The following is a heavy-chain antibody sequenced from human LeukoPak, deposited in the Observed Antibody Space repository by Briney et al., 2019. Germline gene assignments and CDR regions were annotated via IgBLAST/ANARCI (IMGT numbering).Heavy chain of an antibody. V-gene: IGHV3-30*02. CDR2: IPYDGSTK. CDR3: AREIGDYSKYYYYYMDV. CDR1: GFTFSNFG. J-gene: IGHJ6*03. D-gene: IGHD4-17*01. Sequence: GGSLRLSCTTSGFTFSNFGMHWVRQAPGQGLEWVTFIPYDGSTKYYADSVKGRFTISRDNSKNTLYLQMNSLRAEDTAVYYCAREIGDYSKYYYYYMDVWGKGTTVTVSS.